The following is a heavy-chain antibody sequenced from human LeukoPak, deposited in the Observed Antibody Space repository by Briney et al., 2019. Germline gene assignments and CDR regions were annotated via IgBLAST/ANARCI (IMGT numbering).Heavy chain of an antibody. J-gene: IGHJ4*02. CDR3: AKSRELSLYYFDY. CDR1: GGTFSIYA. V-gene: IGHV1-69*06. D-gene: IGHD3-16*02. CDR2: IIPIFGTA. Sequence: SVKVSFKASGGTFSIYAISWVRQAPGQGREWMGGIIPIFGTANYAQKFQGRVTITADKSTSTAYMELSSLRSEDTAVYYCAKSRELSLYYFDYWGQGTLVTVSS.